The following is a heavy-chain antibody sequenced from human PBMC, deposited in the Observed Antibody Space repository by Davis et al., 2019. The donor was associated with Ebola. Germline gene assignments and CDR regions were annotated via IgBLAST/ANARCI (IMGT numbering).Heavy chain of an antibody. CDR1: GGTFSNYA. V-gene: IGHV1-69*13. CDR3: ARAPTMVRGVLDFDY. Sequence: SVKVSCKASGGTFSNYAISWVRQAPGQGLDWMGGIIPVFGIPKYAQKFQGRVTITADESTSTASMELSSLRSEDTAVYYCARAPTMVRGVLDFDYWGQGTLVTVSS. D-gene: IGHD3-10*01. CDR2: IIPVFGIP. J-gene: IGHJ4*02.